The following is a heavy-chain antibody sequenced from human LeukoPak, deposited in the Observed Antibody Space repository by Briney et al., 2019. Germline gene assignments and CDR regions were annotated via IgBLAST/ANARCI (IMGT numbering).Heavy chain of an antibody. CDR1: GFTFSSYA. CDR3: AKDRTYGGSYYGDFQH. Sequence: PGGSLRLSSAASGFTFSSYAMSWVRQAPGKGLEWVSAISGSGGSTYYADSVKGPFTISRDNSKNTLYLQMNSLRAEDTAVYYCAKDRTYGGSYYGDFQHWGQGTLVTVSS. CDR2: ISGSGGST. D-gene: IGHD1-26*01. V-gene: IGHV3-23*01. J-gene: IGHJ1*01.